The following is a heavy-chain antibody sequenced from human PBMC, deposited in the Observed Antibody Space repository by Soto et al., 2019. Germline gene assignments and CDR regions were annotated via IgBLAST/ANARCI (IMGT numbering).Heavy chain of an antibody. V-gene: IGHV1-2*02. Sequence: QVQLVQSGAEVRKPGASVKVPCKASGYTFSDYYIHWVRQAPGQGLEWMGWINPNSGGPKYAPKFQGGVTMTRDTSITTAYMELSRLRSGDTAVYYCAREPATAKPEGVDFWGQGTLVTVSS. J-gene: IGHJ4*02. CDR3: AREPATAKPEGVDF. D-gene: IGHD1-1*01. CDR2: INPNSGGP. CDR1: GYTFSDYY.